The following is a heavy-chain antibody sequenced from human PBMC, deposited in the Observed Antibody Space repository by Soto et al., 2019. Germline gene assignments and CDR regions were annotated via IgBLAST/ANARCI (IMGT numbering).Heavy chain of an antibody. CDR2: IWYDGSNK. V-gene: IGHV3-33*01. J-gene: IGHJ4*02. CDR1: GFTFSSYG. D-gene: IGHD3-3*01. Sequence: GGSLRLSCAASGFTFSSYGMHWVRQAPGKGLEWVAVIWYDGSNKYYADSVKGRFTISRDNSKNTLYLQMNSLRAEDTAVYYCARDQNTEDLTYDVFDYWGQGTLVTVSS. CDR3: ARDQNTEDLTYDVFDY.